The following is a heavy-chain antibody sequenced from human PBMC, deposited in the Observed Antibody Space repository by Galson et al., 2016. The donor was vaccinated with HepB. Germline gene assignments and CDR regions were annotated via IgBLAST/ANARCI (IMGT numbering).Heavy chain of an antibody. Sequence: SLRLSCAASGFAFSSYAISWVRLTPGKGLEWISSIGLSGTPTYYADSVKGRFSISRDNSKNTLYLEMSSLRVDDSGIYYCAKPFTSGWLTSFDHWGQGTLVTVSS. V-gene: IGHV3-23*01. D-gene: IGHD6-19*01. CDR1: GFAFSSYA. CDR2: IGLSGTPT. CDR3: AKPFTSGWLTSFDH. J-gene: IGHJ4*02.